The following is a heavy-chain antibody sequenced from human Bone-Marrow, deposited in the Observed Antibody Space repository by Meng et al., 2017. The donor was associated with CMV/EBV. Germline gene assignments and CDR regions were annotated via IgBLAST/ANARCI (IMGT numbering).Heavy chain of an antibody. V-gene: IGHV4-39*07. CDR1: GGSISSSSYY. CDR3: AREVCSSTSCYYYYGMDV. Sequence: SETLSLTCTVSGGSISSSSYYWGWIRQPPGKGLEWIGSIYYSGSTYYNPSLKSRVTISVDTSKNQFSLKLSSVTAADTAVYYCAREVCSSTSCYYYYGMDVWGQWTTVTVSS. CDR2: IYYSGST. D-gene: IGHD2-2*01. J-gene: IGHJ6*02.